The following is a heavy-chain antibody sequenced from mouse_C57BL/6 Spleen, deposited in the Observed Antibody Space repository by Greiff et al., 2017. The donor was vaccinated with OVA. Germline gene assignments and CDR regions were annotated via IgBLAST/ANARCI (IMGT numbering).Heavy chain of an antibody. J-gene: IGHJ3*01. CDR2: IYPGDGDT. CDR3: ASLYDYEFAY. V-gene: IGHV1-80*01. D-gene: IGHD2-4*01. CDR1: GYAFSSYW. Sequence: VKLMESGAELVQPGASVKISCKASGYAFSSYWMNWVKQRPGKGLEWIGQIYPGDGDTNYNGKFKGKATLTADKSSSTAYMQLSSLTSEDSAVYFCASLYDYEFAYWGQGTLVTVSA.